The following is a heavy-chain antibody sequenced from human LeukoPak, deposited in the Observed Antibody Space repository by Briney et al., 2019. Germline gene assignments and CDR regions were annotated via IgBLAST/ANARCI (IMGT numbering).Heavy chain of an antibody. D-gene: IGHD3-22*01. CDR1: GGFISSSSYY. V-gene: IGHV4-39*01. Sequence: SETLSLTCTISGGFISSSSYYWGWIRQPPGKGLEWIGDIYYSGSTYYNPALKSRVSMSIDTSKNQFSLEMRSVAAADTALYYCARRRYYDSTGYLEWGQGTLVTVTS. CDR3: ARRRYYDSTGYLE. CDR2: IYYSGST. J-gene: IGHJ1*01.